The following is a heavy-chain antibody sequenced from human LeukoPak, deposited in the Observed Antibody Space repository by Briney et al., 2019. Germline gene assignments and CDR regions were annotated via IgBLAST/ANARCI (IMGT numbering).Heavy chain of an antibody. CDR1: GFTFSSYG. D-gene: IGHD3-22*01. V-gene: IGHV3-30*03. CDR3: ARGLFNYDNSGLNY. CDR2: ISYDGSNK. Sequence: GGSLRLSCAASGFTFSSYGMHWVRQAPGKGLEWVAVISYDGSNKYYADSVKGRFTISRDNSKNTLYLQMNSLRAEDTAVYYCARGLFNYDNSGLNYWGQGTRVTVSS. J-gene: IGHJ4*02.